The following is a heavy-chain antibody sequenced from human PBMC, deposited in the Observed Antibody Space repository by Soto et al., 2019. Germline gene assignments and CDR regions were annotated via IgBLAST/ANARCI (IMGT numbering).Heavy chain of an antibody. Sequence: GGSRRLSCAASGFTFSSYAMHWVRQAPGKVLEWVAVISYDGSNKYYADSVKGGFTISRDYSKNTLYLQMNSLRAEDTAVYYCARDYGDYNFDYWGQGTLVTVSS. CDR3: ARDYGDYNFDY. CDR1: GFTFSSYA. V-gene: IGHV3-30-3*01. CDR2: ISYDGSNK. J-gene: IGHJ4*02. D-gene: IGHD4-17*01.